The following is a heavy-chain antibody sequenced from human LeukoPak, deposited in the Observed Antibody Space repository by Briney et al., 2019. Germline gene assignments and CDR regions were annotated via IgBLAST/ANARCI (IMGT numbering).Heavy chain of an antibody. CDR1: GFIFSSYC. J-gene: IGHJ4*02. CDR3: AKDVEG. CDR2: ISNDGSNQ. V-gene: IGHV3-30*18. Sequence: GGSLRPSCAASGFIFSSYCMYWVRQAPGKGLEWVGIISNDGSNQYYADYVRCRFTISRDNSKNTVYLQMNDLRSEYTAVYYCAKDVEGWGQGTLVIVSS.